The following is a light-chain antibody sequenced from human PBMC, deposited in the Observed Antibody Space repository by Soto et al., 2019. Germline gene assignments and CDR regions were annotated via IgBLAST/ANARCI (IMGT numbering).Light chain of an antibody. CDR3: SSYTSSAFVV. CDR1: SSDVGTYNY. J-gene: IGLJ2*01. Sequence: QSALTQPASVSGSPGQSITISCTGTSSDVGTYNYVSWYQQHPGKAPKLIIYWVTNRPSGVSNRFSGSKSGNTASLTISGLQAEDEAGYYCSSYTSSAFVVFGGGTKLTVL. CDR2: WVT. V-gene: IGLV2-14*01.